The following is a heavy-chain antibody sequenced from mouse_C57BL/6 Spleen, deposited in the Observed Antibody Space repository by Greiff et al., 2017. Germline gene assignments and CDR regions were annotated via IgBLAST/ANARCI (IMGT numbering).Heavy chain of an antibody. D-gene: IGHD2-2*01. CDR2: LYPGSGNT. CDR1: GYTFTDYY. CDR3: AREAYGHGDYFDY. Sequence: QVQLQQSGAELVRPGASVKLSCKASGYTFTDYYINWVKQRPGQGLEWIARLYPGSGNTYYNEKFKGKATLTAEKSSSTAYMQLSSLTAEDSAVYFCAREAYGHGDYFDYWGQGTTLTVSS. V-gene: IGHV1-76*01. J-gene: IGHJ2*01.